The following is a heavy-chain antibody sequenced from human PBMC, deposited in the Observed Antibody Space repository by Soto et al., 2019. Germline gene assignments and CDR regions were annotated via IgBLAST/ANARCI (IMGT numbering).Heavy chain of an antibody. CDR2: IYWDDDK. V-gene: IGHV2-5*02. Sequence: QITLKESGPTLVKPTQTLTLTCTFSGFSLSTSGVGVGWIRQPPGKALEWLALIYWDDDKRYSPSLKSRRTITKDTSRNQVVLTMTNMDPVDTATYYCAHRPGLNWFDPWGQGTLVTVSS. CDR3: AHRPGLNWFDP. CDR1: GFSLSTSGVG. J-gene: IGHJ5*02.